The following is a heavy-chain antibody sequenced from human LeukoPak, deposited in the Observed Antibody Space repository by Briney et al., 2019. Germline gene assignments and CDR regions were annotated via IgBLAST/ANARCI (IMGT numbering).Heavy chain of an antibody. D-gene: IGHD6-6*01. CDR1: GFTFSSYW. CDR3: AREESSSAFDY. V-gene: IGHV3-21*01. J-gene: IGHJ4*02. CDR2: ISSSSSYI. Sequence: GGSLRLSCAASGFTFSSYWMHWVRQAPGKGLEWVSSISSSSSYIYYADSVKGRFTISRDNSKNTLYLQMNSLRAEDTAVYYCAREESSSAFDYWGQGTLVTVSS.